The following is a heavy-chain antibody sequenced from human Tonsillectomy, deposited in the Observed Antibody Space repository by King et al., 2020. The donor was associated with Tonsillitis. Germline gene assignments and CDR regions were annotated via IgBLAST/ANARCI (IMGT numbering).Heavy chain of an antibody. V-gene: IGHV1-2*02. CDR1: GYTFTAYY. Sequence: VQLVQSGTEVKQPGASVRVSCTASGYTFTAYYLHWLRQAPGQGLEWMAYINPYGGTVYAQQFHDRVTVTRDTSVNTAFLELSRLTSDDTALYFCARATSCGTDCYYYFDSWGQGTLVTVSS. CDR3: ARATSCGTDCYYYFDS. CDR2: INPYGGT. D-gene: IGHD2-21*02. J-gene: IGHJ4*02.